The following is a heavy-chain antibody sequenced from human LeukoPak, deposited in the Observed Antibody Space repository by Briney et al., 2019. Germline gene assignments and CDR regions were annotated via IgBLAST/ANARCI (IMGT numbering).Heavy chain of an antibody. V-gene: IGHV4-34*01. CDR1: GGSFSDYY. CDR2: ISHGGDT. D-gene: IGHD1/OR15-1a*01. Sequence: PSKTLSLTCAVSGGSFSDYYWSWIRQPPGKGLEWIGEISHGGDTNYNSSLESRVTLSVDTSKNQFSLILSSVTAADTAICYCASNKYPVQAFDIWGQGTMVTVSS. J-gene: IGHJ3*02. CDR3: ASNKYPVQAFDI.